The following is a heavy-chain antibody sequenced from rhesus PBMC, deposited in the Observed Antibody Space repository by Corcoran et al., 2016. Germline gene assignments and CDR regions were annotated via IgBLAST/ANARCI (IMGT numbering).Heavy chain of an antibody. V-gene: IGHV3S5*01. Sequence: EVQLVESGGGLGQPGGAVRPSCAAFGFTFSYYGLNWVRQAPGKGLEWVSYISNGGGTTYYADSVKGRFTISRDNSKNTLSLQMNSLRAEDTAVYYCNNRFDVWGPGVLVTVSS. CDR1: GFTFSYYG. J-gene: IGHJ5-1*01. CDR3: NNRFDV. CDR2: ISNGGGTT.